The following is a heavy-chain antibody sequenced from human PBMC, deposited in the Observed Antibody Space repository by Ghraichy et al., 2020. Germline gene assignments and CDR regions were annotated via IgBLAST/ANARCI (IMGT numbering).Heavy chain of an antibody. V-gene: IGHV4-34*01. CDR1: GGSFSDVY. Sequence: SETLSLTCAVYGGSFSDVYWTWIRQPPGKGLEWIGEINDSGTTRYNPSLKSRVTISLDTSKKQFSLKLTSVTAADTAMYYCAREDRSRWFDPWGQGALVTVSS. D-gene: IGHD3-22*01. CDR3: AREDRSRWFDP. J-gene: IGHJ5*02. CDR2: INDSGTT.